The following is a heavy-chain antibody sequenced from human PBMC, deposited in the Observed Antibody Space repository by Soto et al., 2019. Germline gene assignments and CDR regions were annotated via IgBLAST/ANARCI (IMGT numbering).Heavy chain of an antibody. CDR3: ARGPYYDIWTGYYTFGY. J-gene: IGHJ4*02. D-gene: IGHD3-9*01. Sequence: PSETLSLTCTVSGDSISSYYWSWIRQPPGKGLEWIGYIYYNGSTNYNPSLKSRVTISVDTSKNQFSLKLSSVTAADTAVYYCARGPYYDIWTGYYTFGYRGQVTRVTVAS. V-gene: IGHV4-59*01. CDR1: GDSISSYY. CDR2: IYYNGST.